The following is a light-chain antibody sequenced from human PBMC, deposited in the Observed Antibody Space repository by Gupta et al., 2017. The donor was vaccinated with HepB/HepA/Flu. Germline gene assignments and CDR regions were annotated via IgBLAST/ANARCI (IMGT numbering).Light chain of an antibody. J-gene: IGLJ2*01. CDR3: QVWDSSSDHRVI. V-gene: IGLV3-21*03. CDR2: DDS. Sequence: YVLPQSPSVSVANGKTARITCGGNNIGTKRVHWYQQKPGQAPVLVVYDDSYRPSGIPERFSGSNSGSTATLTIIRVEAGDEADYYCQVWDSSSDHRVIFGGGTKLTVL. CDR1: NIGTKR.